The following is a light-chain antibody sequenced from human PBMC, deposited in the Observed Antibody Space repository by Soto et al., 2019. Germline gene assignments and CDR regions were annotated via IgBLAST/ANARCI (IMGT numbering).Light chain of an antibody. J-gene: IGKJ1*01. Sequence: AVQMTQSPSSLSASVGDRVTITCRASQDIRNYLSWYQHKPGKAPKLLIYGASSLQSGVPSRFAGSGSGTDFTLTISGLQPEGSASYFCLQDHNYFWTFGQGTKVDIK. CDR2: GAS. V-gene: IGKV1-6*01. CDR3: LQDHNYFWT. CDR1: QDIRNY.